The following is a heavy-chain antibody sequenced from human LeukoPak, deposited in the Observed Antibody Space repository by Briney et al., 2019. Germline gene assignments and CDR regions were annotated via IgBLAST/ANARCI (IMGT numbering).Heavy chain of an antibody. J-gene: IGHJ3*02. Sequence: GASVKVSCKASGYTFTSCDINWVRQATGQGLEWMGWMNPNSGNTGYAQKFQGRVTMTRNTSISTAYMELSSLRSEDTAVYYCAINLGYCSGGSCYQRGGDAFDIWGQGTMVTVSS. D-gene: IGHD2-15*01. CDR1: GYTFTSCD. V-gene: IGHV1-8*01. CDR3: AINLGYCSGGSCYQRGGDAFDI. CDR2: MNPNSGNT.